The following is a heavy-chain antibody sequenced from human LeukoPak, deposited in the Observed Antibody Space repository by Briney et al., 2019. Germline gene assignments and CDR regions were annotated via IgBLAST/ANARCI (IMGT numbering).Heavy chain of an antibody. D-gene: IGHD2-15*01. CDR3: TRDGPPLQDPLFGSGSFSYYFDY. J-gene: IGHJ4*02. Sequence: GGSLRLSCTASGFTFGDYAMSWVRQAPGKGLEWVGFIRSKAYGGTTEYAASVKGRFTISRDDSKGIAYLQMNSLKTEDTAVYYCTRDGPPLQDPLFGSGSFSYYFDYWGQGTLVTVSS. V-gene: IGHV3-49*04. CDR2: IRSKAYGGTT. CDR1: GFTFGDYA.